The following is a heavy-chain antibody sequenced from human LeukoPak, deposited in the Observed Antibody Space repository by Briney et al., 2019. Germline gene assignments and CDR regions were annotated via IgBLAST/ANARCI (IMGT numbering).Heavy chain of an antibody. J-gene: IGHJ5*02. CDR3: ARDFAYYDILTGYYTQNWFDP. Sequence: ASVKVSCKASGYTFTSYYMHWVRQAPGQGLEWMGIINPSGGSTSYAQKFQGRVTMTRDTSTSTVYMELSSLRSEDTAVYYCARDFAYYDILTGYYTQNWFDPWGQGTLVTVSS. CDR1: GYTFTSYY. CDR2: INPSGGST. V-gene: IGHV1-46*01. D-gene: IGHD3-9*01.